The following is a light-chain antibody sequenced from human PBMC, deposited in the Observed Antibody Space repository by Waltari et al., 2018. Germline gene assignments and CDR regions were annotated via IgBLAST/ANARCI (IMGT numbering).Light chain of an antibody. Sequence: QSVLTQPPSASGTPGQRVTISCSGTSSNIARSTIQWYQQLPGTAPKLLMYSENQRPSGVPDRFSGSKSGTSASLAISGLQSEDEADYYCAAWDDSLNLWVFGGGTELTVL. CDR3: AAWDDSLNLWV. J-gene: IGLJ3*02. CDR2: SEN. CDR1: SSNIARST. V-gene: IGLV1-44*01.